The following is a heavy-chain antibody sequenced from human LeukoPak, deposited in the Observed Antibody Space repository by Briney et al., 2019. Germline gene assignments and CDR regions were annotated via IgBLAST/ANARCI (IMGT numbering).Heavy chain of an antibody. CDR3: ARASYSYDINGWVPFDY. V-gene: IGHV4-61*02. J-gene: IGHJ4*02. CDR1: GNSISSGDNY. CDR2: IYTSGST. D-gene: IGHD3-22*01. Sequence: SESLSLTCTVSGNSISSGDNYWSWIRQPAGKGLEWIGRIYTSGSTNYNPSLKSRVTISGDTSKNQFSLRLSSVTAADTAVYYCARASYSYDINGWVPFDYWGQGTLVTVSS.